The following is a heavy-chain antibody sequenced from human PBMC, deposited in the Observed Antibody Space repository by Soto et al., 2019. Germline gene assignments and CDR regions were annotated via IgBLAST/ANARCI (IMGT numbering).Heavy chain of an antibody. J-gene: IGHJ4*02. CDR1: GGSISNYY. CDR3: ARDRDY. V-gene: IGHV4-59*01. CDR2: IYYTGNT. Sequence: PSETLSLTCNVSGGSISNYYWSWIRQPPGKGLEWIGNIYYTGNTNYNPSLKSRVTISVDLSKNHFSLKLNSVTAADTAMYYCARDRDYWGQGTLVTVSS.